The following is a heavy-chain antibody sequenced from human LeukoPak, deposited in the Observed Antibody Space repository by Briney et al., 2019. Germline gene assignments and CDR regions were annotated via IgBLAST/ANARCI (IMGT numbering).Heavy chain of an antibody. V-gene: IGHV3-23*01. D-gene: IGHD3-22*01. CDR2: ISGSGGTT. J-gene: IGHJ3*01. CDR1: GFTFSSYA. CDR3: ARDWETLTYYDSSGQEY. Sequence: GGSLILSCAASGFTFSSYAMGWVRQAPGKGLEWVSAISGSGGTTYYADSVKGRFTISRDNSKNTLYLQMNSLRAEDTAIYFCARDWETLTYYDSSGQEYWGQGTMVTVSS.